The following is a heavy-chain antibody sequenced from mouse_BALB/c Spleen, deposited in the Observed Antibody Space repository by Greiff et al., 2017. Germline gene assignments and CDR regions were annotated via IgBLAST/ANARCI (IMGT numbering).Heavy chain of an antibody. CDR2: IRNKANGYTT. V-gene: IGHV7-3*02. CDR3: ARAVHYYAMDY. Sequence: MLVESGGGLVQPGGSLRLSCATSGFTFTDYYMSWVRQPPGKALEWLGFIRNKANGYTTEYSASVKGRFSISRDNSQSILYLQMNTLRAEDSATYYCARAVHYYAMDYWGQGTSVTVSS. J-gene: IGHJ4*01. CDR1: GFTFTDYY.